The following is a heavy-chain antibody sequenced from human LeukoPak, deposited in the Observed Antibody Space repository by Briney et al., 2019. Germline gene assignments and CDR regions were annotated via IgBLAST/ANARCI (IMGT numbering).Heavy chain of an antibody. J-gene: IGHJ5*02. Sequence: GGSLRLSCAASGFTFSNYAMSWVRQAPGKGLEWVSAISGSGGSTYYADSVKGRFTISRDNSKNTLYLQMNSLRAEDTAVYYCAKSPYYYDSSGQLGTKDNWFDPWGQGTLVTVSS. V-gene: IGHV3-23*01. D-gene: IGHD3-22*01. CDR1: GFTFSNYA. CDR2: ISGSGGST. CDR3: AKSPYYYDSSGQLGTKDNWFDP.